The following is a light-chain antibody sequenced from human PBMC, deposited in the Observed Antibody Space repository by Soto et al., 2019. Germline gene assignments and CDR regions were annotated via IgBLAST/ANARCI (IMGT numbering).Light chain of an antibody. CDR2: EGS. J-gene: IGLJ2*01. Sequence: QSALTQPASVSGSPGQSITISCTGTSSDVGTYNLVSWYQQHPGKAPKLMIYEGSKRPSGVSNRLSGSKSGNTASLTISGLQAEDEADYYCCSYAGSRPLVFGGGTQLTVL. CDR1: SSDVGTYNL. CDR3: CSYAGSRPLV. V-gene: IGLV2-23*01.